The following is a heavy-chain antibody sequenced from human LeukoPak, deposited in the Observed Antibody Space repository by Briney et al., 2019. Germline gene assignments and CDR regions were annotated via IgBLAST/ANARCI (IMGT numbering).Heavy chain of an antibody. D-gene: IGHD3-3*01. Sequence: ASETLSLTCAVYGGSFSDYYWTWIRQPPGKGLEWIGEINHSGSTNYNPSLKSRVTISVDTSKNQFSLKLSSVTAADTAVYYCARGGRDRRGSGYKRSYYFDYWGQGTLVTVSS. CDR2: INHSGST. V-gene: IGHV4-34*01. J-gene: IGHJ4*02. CDR3: ARGGRDRRGSGYKRSYYFDY. CDR1: GGSFSDYY.